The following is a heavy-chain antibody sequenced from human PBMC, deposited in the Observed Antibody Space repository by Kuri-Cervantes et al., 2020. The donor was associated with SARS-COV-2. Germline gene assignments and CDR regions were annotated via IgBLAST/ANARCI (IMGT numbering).Heavy chain of an antibody. Sequence: SETLSLTCTVSGGSTSSQSYYWGWIRQPPGKGLEWIGSVYYSGTTYYNPSLKSRVTISLDTSKNQLSLNLNSVTAADTAVYYCASYHQLLPRRSFDYWGQGTLVTVSS. CDR2: VYYSGTT. J-gene: IGHJ4*02. CDR1: GGSTSSQSYY. V-gene: IGHV4-39*01. CDR3: ASYHQLLPRRSFDY. D-gene: IGHD2-2*01.